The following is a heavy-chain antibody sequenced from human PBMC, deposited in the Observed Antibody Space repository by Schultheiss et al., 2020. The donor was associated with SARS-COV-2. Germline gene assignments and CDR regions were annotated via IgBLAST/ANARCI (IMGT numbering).Heavy chain of an antibody. V-gene: IGHV3-21*01. D-gene: IGHD4-23*01. J-gene: IGHJ4*02. CDR2: ISSSSSYI. CDR1: GFTFSSYS. Sequence: GGSLRLSCAASGFTFSSYSMNWVRQAPGKGLEWVSSISSSSSYIYYADSVNGRFTISRDNAKNSLYLQMNSLRDEDTAVYYCVEGGNSLDYWGQGTLVTVSS. CDR3: VEGGNSLDY.